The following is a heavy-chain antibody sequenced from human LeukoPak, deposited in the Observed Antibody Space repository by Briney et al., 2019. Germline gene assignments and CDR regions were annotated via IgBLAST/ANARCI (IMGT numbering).Heavy chain of an antibody. CDR1: GGSISSGDYY. D-gene: IGHD2-2*02. V-gene: IGHV4-30-4*08. CDR2: IYYSGST. CDR3: ARAGYCSSTSCYTGNYYYYMDV. J-gene: IGHJ6*03. Sequence: SQTLSLTCTVSGGSISSGDYYWSWIRQPPGKGLEWIGYIYYSGSTHYNPSLKSRVTISVDTSKNQFSLKLSSVTAADTAVYYCARAGYCSSTSCYTGNYYYYMDVWGKGTTVTVSS.